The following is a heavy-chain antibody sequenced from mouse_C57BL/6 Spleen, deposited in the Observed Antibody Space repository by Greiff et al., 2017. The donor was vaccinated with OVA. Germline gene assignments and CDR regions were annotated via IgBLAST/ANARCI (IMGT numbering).Heavy chain of an antibody. V-gene: IGHV1-53*01. CDR1: GYTFTSYW. Sequence: VQLQQPGTELVKPGASVKLSCKASGYTFTSYWMHWVKQRPGQGLEWIGDINPSNGGTNYNEKFKSKATLTVDKSSSTAYMQLSSLTSEASAVYYCARGQHRLRYYAMDYWGQGTSVTVSS. CDR3: ARGQHRLRYYAMDY. J-gene: IGHJ4*01. D-gene: IGHD3-2*02. CDR2: INPSNGGT.